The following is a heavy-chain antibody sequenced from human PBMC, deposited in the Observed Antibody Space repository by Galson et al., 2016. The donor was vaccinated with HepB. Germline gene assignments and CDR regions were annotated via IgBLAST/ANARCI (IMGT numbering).Heavy chain of an antibody. CDR1: GGSFSDYY. CDR2: INHSGST. Sequence: SETLSLTCAVYGGSFSDYYWSWIRQPPGKGLEWIGEINHSGSTNYNPSLKSRVTISVDTSKNQFSLNLSSVTAADTAMYYCARASTPIRTRFDPWGQGTLVTVSP. D-gene: IGHD2-2*01. V-gene: IGHV4-34*01. CDR3: ARASTPIRTRFDP. J-gene: IGHJ5*02.